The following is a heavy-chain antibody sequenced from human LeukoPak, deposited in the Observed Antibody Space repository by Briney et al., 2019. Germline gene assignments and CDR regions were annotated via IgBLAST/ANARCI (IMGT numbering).Heavy chain of an antibody. CDR3: ASPGGPYSGYVVYGDYVGAFDI. CDR2: INHSGST. D-gene: IGHD5-12*01. Sequence: SETLSLTCAVYGGSFSGYYWSWIRQPPGKGLEWIGEINHSGSTNYNPSLKSRVTISVDTSKNQFSLKLSSVTAADTAVYYCASPGGPYSGYVVYGDYVGAFDIWGQGTMVTVSS. CDR1: GGSFSGYY. J-gene: IGHJ3*02. V-gene: IGHV4-34*01.